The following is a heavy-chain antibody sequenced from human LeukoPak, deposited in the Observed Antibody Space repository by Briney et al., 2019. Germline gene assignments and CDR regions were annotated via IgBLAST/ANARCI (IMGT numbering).Heavy chain of an antibody. V-gene: IGHV1-69*04. D-gene: IGHD7-27*01. Sequence: ASVKVSCKASGYTFTSYGISWVRQAPGQGLEWMGRIIPILGIANYAQKFQGRVTITADKSTSTAYMELSSLRSEDTAVYYCARAGEGAFDIWGQGTMVTVSS. CDR2: IIPILGIA. CDR3: ARAGEGAFDI. J-gene: IGHJ3*02. CDR1: GYTFTSYG.